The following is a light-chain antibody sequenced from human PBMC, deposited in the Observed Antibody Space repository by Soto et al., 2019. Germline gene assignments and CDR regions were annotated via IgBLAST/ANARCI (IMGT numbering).Light chain of an antibody. Sequence: EIGMMQSPVPLSVSPGERATLSCRASPHVATNLARSQQKPGQAPRLLIYGASTRATGITARFSGSGSGTEFTLTISSLQSDDFAVYYCQQYTARPPWTFGQGTKV. CDR3: QQYTARPPWT. CDR2: GAS. CDR1: PHVATN. J-gene: IGKJ1*01. V-gene: IGKV3-15*01.